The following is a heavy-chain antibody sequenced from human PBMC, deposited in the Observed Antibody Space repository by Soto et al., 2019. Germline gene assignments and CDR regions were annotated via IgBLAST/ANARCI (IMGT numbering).Heavy chain of an antibody. CDR2: ISSSSSYI. J-gene: IGHJ6*02. CDR3: ARELRTSSYYYYGMDV. CDR1: GFTFSSYS. Sequence: EVQLVESGGGLVKPGGSLRLSCAASGFTFSSYSMNWVRQAPGKGLEWVSSISSSSSYIYYADSVKGRFTISRDNAKNSLYLQMNGLRAEDTAVYYCARELRTSSYYYYGMDVWGQGTTVTVSS. D-gene: IGHD2-2*01. V-gene: IGHV3-21*01.